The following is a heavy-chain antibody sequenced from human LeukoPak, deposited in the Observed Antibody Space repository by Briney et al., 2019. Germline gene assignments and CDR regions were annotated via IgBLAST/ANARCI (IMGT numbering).Heavy chain of an antibody. V-gene: IGHV3-33*01. CDR1: GFTFNSYG. J-gene: IGHJ4*01. D-gene: IGHD3-9*01. CDR2: IRYEGSNK. Sequence: GRSLRLSCAASGFTFNSYGMHWVRQAPGKGLEWVAVIRYEGSNKHYADSVRGRFTISRDNSKNILYLQMNSLRVEDTAVYFCARGEYDILTGYIDHWGHGTLVTVSS. CDR3: ARGEYDILTGYIDH.